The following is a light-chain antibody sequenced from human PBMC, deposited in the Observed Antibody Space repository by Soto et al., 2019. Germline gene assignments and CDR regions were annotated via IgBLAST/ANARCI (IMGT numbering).Light chain of an antibody. CDR3: QQYNNWPVT. J-gene: IGKJ5*01. CDR2: GAS. CDR1: QSVSSN. V-gene: IGKV3D-15*01. Sequence: EIVMTQSPATLSVSPGERATLSCRASQSVSSNLAWYHQKPGQAPRLLIYGASTGATGIPARFSGSGSGTEFTLTISSLQSEDFAVYYCQQYNNWPVTFGQGTRLEI.